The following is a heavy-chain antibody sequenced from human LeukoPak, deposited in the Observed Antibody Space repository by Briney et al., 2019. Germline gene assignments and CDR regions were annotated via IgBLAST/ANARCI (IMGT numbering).Heavy chain of an antibody. D-gene: IGHD3-22*01. CDR3: ARGNYYDSSGYYPPSNWFDP. V-gene: IGHV4-4*07. J-gene: IGHJ5*02. CDR1: GGSISSYY. CDR2: IQTSGST. Sequence: PSETLSLTCTVSGGSISSYYWSWIRQPAGKGLEWIGRIQTSGSTNYNPSLKSRVTISVDTSKNQFSLKLSSVTAADTAVYYCARGNYYDSSGYYPPSNWFDPWGQGTLVTVSS.